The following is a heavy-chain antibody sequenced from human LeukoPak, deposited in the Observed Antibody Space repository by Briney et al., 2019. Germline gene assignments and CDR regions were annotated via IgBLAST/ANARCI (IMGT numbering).Heavy chain of an antibody. D-gene: IGHD3-3*01. Sequence: ASVKVSCKASEGTFSSYAISWVRQAPGQGLEWMGGIIPIFGTANYAQKFQGRVTITADESTSTAYMELSSLRSEDTAVYYCAGTYYDFWSGYCRFDYWGQGTLVTVSS. CDR2: IIPIFGTA. CDR1: EGTFSSYA. V-gene: IGHV1-69*13. J-gene: IGHJ4*02. CDR3: AGTYYDFWSGYCRFDY.